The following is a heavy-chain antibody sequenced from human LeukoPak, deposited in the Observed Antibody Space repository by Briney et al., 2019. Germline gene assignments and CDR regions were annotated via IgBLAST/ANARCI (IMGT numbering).Heavy chain of an antibody. Sequence: SETLSLTCTVSGGSISSGDYYWSWIRQPPGKGLEWIGYIYYSGSTYYNPSLKSRVTISVDTSKNQFSLKLSSVTAADTAVYYCARDPVLRYFDWLLGDAFDIWGQGTMVTVSS. V-gene: IGHV4-30-4*01. D-gene: IGHD3-9*01. CDR3: ARDPVLRYFDWLLGDAFDI. CDR2: IYYSGST. CDR1: GGSISSGDYY. J-gene: IGHJ3*02.